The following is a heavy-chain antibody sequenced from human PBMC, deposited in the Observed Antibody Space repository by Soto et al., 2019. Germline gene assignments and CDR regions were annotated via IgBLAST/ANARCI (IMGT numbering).Heavy chain of an antibody. CDR2: IYQSGST. CDR1: GGSLSSSAYS. D-gene: IGHD3-22*01. CDR3: ARELLFYDSDGFSWDDAFDI. V-gene: IGHV4-30-2*01. J-gene: IGHJ3*02. Sequence: CAVSGGSLSSSAYSWSWIRQPPGKGLEWIGFIYQSGSTYYNPSLKSRVTMSLDRPKNQFSLKLSSVTAADTAVYYCARELLFYDSDGFSWDDAFDIWGQGTMVTVSS.